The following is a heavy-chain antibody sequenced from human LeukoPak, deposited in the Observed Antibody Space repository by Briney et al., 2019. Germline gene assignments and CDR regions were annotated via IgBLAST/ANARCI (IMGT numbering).Heavy chain of an antibody. CDR2: IYSGYDTT. Sequence: GGSLRLSCAASGFTVSSNYMSWVRQAPGKGLEWVSVIYSGYDTTYYADSVKGRFTISRDNSKNTLYLQMNSLRAEDTAVYYCARSVGATSAGYYFDSWGQGTLVTVSS. J-gene: IGHJ4*02. CDR3: ARSVGATSAGYYFDS. D-gene: IGHD1-26*01. V-gene: IGHV3-53*01. CDR1: GFTVSSNY.